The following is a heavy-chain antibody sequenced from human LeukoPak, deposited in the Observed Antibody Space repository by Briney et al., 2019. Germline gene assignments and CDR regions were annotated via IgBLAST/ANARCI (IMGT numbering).Heavy chain of an antibody. CDR1: GGTFSSYA. D-gene: IGHD3-22*01. Sequence: ASVKVSCKASGGTFSSYAISWVRQAPGQGLEWMGGIIPIFGTANYAQKFQGRVTITADESTSTAYMELSSLRSEDTAVYYCASSYYYDSSGYYPYYYYGMDVWGQGTTVTASS. CDR2: IIPIFGTA. J-gene: IGHJ6*02. V-gene: IGHV1-69*13. CDR3: ASSYYYDSSGYYPYYYYGMDV.